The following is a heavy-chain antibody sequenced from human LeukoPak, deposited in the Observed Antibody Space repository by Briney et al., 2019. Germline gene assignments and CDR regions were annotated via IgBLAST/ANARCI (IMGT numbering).Heavy chain of an antibody. CDR1: GFTFSSYN. J-gene: IGHJ2*01. CDR3: ATGSSSYWYFDL. CDR2: ISSGSGY. D-gene: IGHD6-6*01. V-gene: IGHV3-21*01. Sequence: GGSLRLSCAASGFTFSSYNMNWVRQAPGKGLEWVSSISSGSGYKYADSLKGRFTISRDNAKNPLYLQMNSLSAEDTAVYYCATGSSSYWYFDLWGRGTLVTVSS.